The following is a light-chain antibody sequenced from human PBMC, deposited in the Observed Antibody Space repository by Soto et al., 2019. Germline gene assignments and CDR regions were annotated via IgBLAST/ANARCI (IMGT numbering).Light chain of an antibody. CDR1: QSISSY. CDR2: KAS. J-gene: IGKJ1*01. Sequence: DIQMTQSPSTLSASVGDRVTITCRASQSISSYLAWYQQKPGKAPKLLISKASTLESRVPSRFSGSGSGTEFTLTISSRQTDDFATYYCQQYNTYPRWTFGQVTKVETK. V-gene: IGKV1-5*03. CDR3: QQYNTYPRWT.